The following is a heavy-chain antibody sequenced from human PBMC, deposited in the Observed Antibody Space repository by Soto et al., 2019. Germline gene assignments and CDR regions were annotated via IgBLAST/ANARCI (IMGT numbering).Heavy chain of an antibody. Sequence: GGSLRLSCAASGFTFSSYSMNWVRQAPGKGLEWVSSISSSSSYIYYADSVKGRFTISRDNAKNSLYLQMNSLRAEDTAVYYCARVGPNRSIAARYFQHWDQGTLVTVSS. D-gene: IGHD6-6*01. J-gene: IGHJ1*01. CDR1: GFTFSSYS. CDR3: ARVGPNRSIAARYFQH. CDR2: ISSSSSYI. V-gene: IGHV3-21*01.